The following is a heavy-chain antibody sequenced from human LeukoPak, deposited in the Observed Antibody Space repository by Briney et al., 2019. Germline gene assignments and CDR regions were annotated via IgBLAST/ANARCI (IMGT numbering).Heavy chain of an antibody. CDR1: GFTFSSYS. CDR2: ITASGTAM. CDR3: ARHTHFDY. D-gene: IGHD2-21*01. Sequence: GGSLRLSCVASGFTFSSYSMNWVRQAPGKGLEWVSHITASGTAMFYADSVKGRFTISRDNAKNSLYLQMNSLRAEDTAVYYCARHTHFDYWGQGTLVTVSS. V-gene: IGHV3-48*01. J-gene: IGHJ4*02.